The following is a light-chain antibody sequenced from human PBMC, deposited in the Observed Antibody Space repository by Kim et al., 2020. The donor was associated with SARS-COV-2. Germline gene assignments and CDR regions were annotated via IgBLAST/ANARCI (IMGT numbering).Light chain of an antibody. V-gene: IGLV3-19*01. J-gene: IGLJ2*01. CDR3: NSRDSNDYVV. CDR2: GKD. CDR1: SLRSYY. Sequence: ALGQTVRMTCQGDSLRSYYATWYQHRPGQAPKVVIYGKDNRPSGVPDRFSGSSSGNTAYLTITGTQAGDEADYYCNSRDSNDYVVFGGGTNVTVL.